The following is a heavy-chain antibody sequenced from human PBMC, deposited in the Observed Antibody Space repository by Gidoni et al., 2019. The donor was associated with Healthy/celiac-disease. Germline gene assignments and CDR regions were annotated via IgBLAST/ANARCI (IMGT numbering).Heavy chain of an antibody. J-gene: IGHJ5*02. D-gene: IGHD3-3*01. CDR2: IFSNDEK. Sequence: QVTLKESGPVLVKPTETLTLTCTVSGFSLSNARMGVSWIRQPPGKALEWLAHIFSNDEKSYSTSLKSRLTISKDTSKSQVVLTMTNMDPVDTATYYCARIQGGSWYYDFWSGPNWFDPWGQGTLVTVSS. V-gene: IGHV2-26*01. CDR3: ARIQGGSWYYDFWSGPNWFDP. CDR1: GFSLSNARMG.